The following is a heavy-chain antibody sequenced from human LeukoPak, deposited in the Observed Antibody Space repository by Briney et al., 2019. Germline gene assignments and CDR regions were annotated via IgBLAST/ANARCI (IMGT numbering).Heavy chain of an antibody. CDR3: AKDLHHNWNYDGAFDI. CDR1: GFTFDDYT. Sequence: PGGSLRLSCAASGFTFDDYTMHWVRQAPGKGLEWVSGISWNSGSIGYADSVKGRFTISRDNAKNSLYLQMNSLRAEDMALYYCAKDLHHNWNYDGAFDIWGQGTMVTVSS. J-gene: IGHJ3*02. D-gene: IGHD1-7*01. CDR2: ISWNSGSI. V-gene: IGHV3-9*03.